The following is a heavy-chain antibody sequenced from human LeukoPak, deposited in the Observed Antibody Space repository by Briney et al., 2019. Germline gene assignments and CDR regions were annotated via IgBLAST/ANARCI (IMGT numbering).Heavy chain of an antibody. CDR2: TYHSGAP. CDR3: AMSIPAAGVFDY. CDR1: GGSISTSNW. J-gene: IGHJ4*02. D-gene: IGHD6-13*01. Sequence: SETLSLTCAVTGGSISTSNWWTWVRQPPGKGLEWIGETYHSGAPNYNPSLKSRVTISVDTSKNQFSLRLSSVTAADTAVYYCAMSIPAAGVFDYWGQGTLVTVSS. V-gene: IGHV4-4*02.